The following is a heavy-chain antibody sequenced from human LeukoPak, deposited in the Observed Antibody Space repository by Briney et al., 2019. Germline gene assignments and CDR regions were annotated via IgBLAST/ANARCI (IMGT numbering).Heavy chain of an antibody. D-gene: IGHD2-2*02. CDR1: GGTFSSYT. CDR2: IIPILGIA. CDR3: AECSRTSCYTGGGFDY. J-gene: IGHJ4*02. Sequence: SVKVSCKASGGTFSSYTISWVRQAPGQGLEWMGRIIPILGIANYAQKFQGRVTITADKSTSTAYMELSSLRSEDTAVYYCAECSRTSCYTGGGFDYWGQGTLVTVSS. V-gene: IGHV1-69*02.